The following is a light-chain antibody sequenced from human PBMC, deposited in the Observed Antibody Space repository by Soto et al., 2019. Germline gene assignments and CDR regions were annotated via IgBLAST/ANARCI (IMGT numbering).Light chain of an antibody. CDR1: QSISSW. Sequence: DIQMTQSPSTLSASVGDRVTITCRASQSISSWLAWYQQKPGKAPKLLIYKASSLQSGVPSRFSGSGSETEFTLTINSLQPDDFANYYCQQYNSYLWTFGPGTKVEIK. CDR3: QQYNSYLWT. CDR2: KAS. V-gene: IGKV1-5*03. J-gene: IGKJ1*01.